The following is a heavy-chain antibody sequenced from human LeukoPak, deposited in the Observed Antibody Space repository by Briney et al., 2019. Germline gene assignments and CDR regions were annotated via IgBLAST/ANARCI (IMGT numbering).Heavy chain of an antibody. J-gene: IGHJ4*02. CDR3: ARHRTTVVTPVDY. CDR2: IYTSGST. V-gene: IGHV4-61*02. Sequence: PSETLSLTCTVSGGSISSGSYYWSWIRQPAGKGLEWIGRIYTSGSTNYNPSLKSRVTISVDTSKNQFSLKLSSVTAADTAVYYCARHRTTVVTPVDYWGQGTLVTVSS. CDR1: GGSISSGSYY. D-gene: IGHD4-23*01.